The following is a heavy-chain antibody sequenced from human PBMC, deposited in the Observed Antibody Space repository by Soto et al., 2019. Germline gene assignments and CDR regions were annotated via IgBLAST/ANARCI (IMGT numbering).Heavy chain of an antibody. Sequence: TLSLTCAVSGYSINSGYYWGWIRQPPGKGLEWIGSIYHSGSTYYNPSLKSRVTISVDTSKNQFSLKLSSVTAADTAVYYCADGGNFDYWGQGTLVTVSS. V-gene: IGHV4-38-2*01. CDR1: GYSINSGYY. J-gene: IGHJ4*02. CDR3: ADGGNFDY. D-gene: IGHD2-15*01. CDR2: IYHSGST.